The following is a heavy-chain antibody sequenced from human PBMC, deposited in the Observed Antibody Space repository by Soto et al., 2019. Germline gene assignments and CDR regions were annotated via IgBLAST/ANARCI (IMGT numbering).Heavy chain of an antibody. CDR2: IIPILGIA. D-gene: IGHD4-17*01. V-gene: IGHV1-69*02. CDR3: AVSSTVYNWFDP. Sequence: SVKVSCKASGGTFSSYTISWVRQAPGQGLEWMGRIIPILGIANYAQKFQGRVTITADKSTSTAYMELSSLRSEDTAVYYCAVSSTVYNWFDPWGQGTLVTVPS. J-gene: IGHJ5*02. CDR1: GGTFSSYT.